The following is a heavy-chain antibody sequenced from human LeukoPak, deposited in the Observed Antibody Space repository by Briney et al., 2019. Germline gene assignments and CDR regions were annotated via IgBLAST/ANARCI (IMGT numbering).Heavy chain of an antibody. CDR1: GFTFGDFA. V-gene: IGHV3-49*03. D-gene: IGHD4-11*01. CDR3: TRNYDYSNYVLPDY. Sequence: GGSLRLSCTVSGFTFGDFAMSWFRQAPGKGGEWVGFIRSKAYGGTTEYAASVKGRFTISRDDSKSIAYLQMNSLKTEDTAVYYCTRNYDYSNYVLPDYWGQGTLVTVSS. J-gene: IGHJ4*02. CDR2: IRSKAYGGTT.